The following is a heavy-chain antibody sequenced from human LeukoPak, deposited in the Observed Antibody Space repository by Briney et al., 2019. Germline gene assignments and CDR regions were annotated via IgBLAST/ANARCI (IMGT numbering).Heavy chain of an antibody. D-gene: IGHD4-17*01. V-gene: IGHV3-64*01. Sequence: GGPLRLSCAAFGFTFSSYAMHWVRQAPGKGLEYVSAISSNGGSTYYANSVKGRFTISRDNSKNTLYLQMGSLRAEDMAVYYCARGHGDYIPDYWGQGTLVTVSS. CDR2: ISSNGGST. J-gene: IGHJ4*02. CDR3: ARGHGDYIPDY. CDR1: GFTFSSYA.